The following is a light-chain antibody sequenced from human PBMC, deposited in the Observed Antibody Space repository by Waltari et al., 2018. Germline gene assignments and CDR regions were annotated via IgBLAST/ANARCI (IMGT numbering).Light chain of an antibody. CDR1: QTTTNY. CDR3: QQSSYIPYT. J-gene: IGKJ2*01. V-gene: IGKV1-39*01. CDR2: AAS. Sequence: DIQMTQSPTSLSASVGDTGTSTCRASQTTTNYLNWYQQRAGKAPKLLIYAASTLQSGVPSRFSGSGYGTDFTLTISSLQPEDSATYFCQQSSYIPYTFGQGTILQIK.